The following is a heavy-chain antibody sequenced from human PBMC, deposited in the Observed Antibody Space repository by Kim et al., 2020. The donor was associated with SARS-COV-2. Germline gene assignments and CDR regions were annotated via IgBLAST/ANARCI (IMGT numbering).Heavy chain of an antibody. CDR1: GYTFTGYY. Sequence: ASVKVSCKASGYTFTGYYMHWVRQAPGQGLEWMGWINPNSGGTNYAQKFQGRVTMTRDTSISTAYMELSRLRSDDTAVYYCARGGSSGWYQRVDWFDPWGQGTLVTVSS. J-gene: IGHJ5*02. CDR3: ARGGSSGWYQRVDWFDP. V-gene: IGHV1-2*02. D-gene: IGHD6-19*01. CDR2: INPNSGGT.